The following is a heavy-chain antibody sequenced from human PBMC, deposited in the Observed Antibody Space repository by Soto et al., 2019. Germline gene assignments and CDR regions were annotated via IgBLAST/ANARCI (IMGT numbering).Heavy chain of an antibody. CDR3: ARGYYDILTGFAFDY. V-gene: IGHV1-2*04. CDR1: GYTFTGYY. Sequence: QVQLVQSGAEVKKPGASVKVSCKASGYTFTGYYMHWVRQAPGQGLEWMGWINPNSGGTNYAQKFQGWVTMTRDTYISTAYMELSRLRSDDTAVYYCARGYYDILTGFAFDYWGQGTLVTVSS. D-gene: IGHD3-9*01. J-gene: IGHJ4*02. CDR2: INPNSGGT.